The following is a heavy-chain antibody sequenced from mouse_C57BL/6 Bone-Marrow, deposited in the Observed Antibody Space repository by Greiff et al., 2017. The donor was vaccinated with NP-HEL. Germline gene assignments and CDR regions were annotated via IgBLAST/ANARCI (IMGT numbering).Heavy chain of an antibody. Sequence: EVMLVESGGGLVKPGGSLKLSCAASGFTFSSYAMSWVRQTPEKRLEWVATISDGGSYTYYPDNVKGRFTISRDNAKNNLYLQMSHLKSEDTAMYYCARAPYYYGAYWGQGTLVTVSA. CDR3: ARAPYYYGAY. CDR2: ISDGGSYT. J-gene: IGHJ3*01. V-gene: IGHV5-4*03. D-gene: IGHD1-1*01. CDR1: GFTFSSYA.